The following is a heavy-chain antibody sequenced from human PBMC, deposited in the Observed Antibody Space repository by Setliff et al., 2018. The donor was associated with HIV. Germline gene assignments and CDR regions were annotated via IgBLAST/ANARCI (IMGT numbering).Heavy chain of an antibody. J-gene: IGHJ3*02. CDR1: RYTFTRYG. V-gene: IGHV1-18*01. D-gene: IGHD6-19*01. CDR2: SSGYNGNT. Sequence: AAVKVSCKASRYTFTRYGIRWVRKAPGQGLEWMGWSSGYNGNTKYAQSFQGRVAMTTETFTSTAYMDMRRLRSDDTAVDDSARDPFRSAWFSGGHDAFDIWGQGTMVTVSS. CDR3: ARDPFRSAWFSGGHDAFDI.